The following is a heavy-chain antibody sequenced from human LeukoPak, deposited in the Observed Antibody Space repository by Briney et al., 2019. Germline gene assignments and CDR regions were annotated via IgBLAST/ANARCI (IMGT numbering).Heavy chain of an antibody. CDR3: ASQYYYDSSGPYPFDY. CDR2: IIPILGIA. CDR1: GGTFSSYA. V-gene: IGHV1-69*04. D-gene: IGHD3-22*01. Sequence: ASVKVSCKASGGTFSSYAISWVRQAPGQGLEWMGRIIPILGIANYAQKFQGRVTITADKSTSTAYMELSSLRSEDTAVYYCASQYYYDSSGPYPFDYWGQGTLVTVSS. J-gene: IGHJ4*02.